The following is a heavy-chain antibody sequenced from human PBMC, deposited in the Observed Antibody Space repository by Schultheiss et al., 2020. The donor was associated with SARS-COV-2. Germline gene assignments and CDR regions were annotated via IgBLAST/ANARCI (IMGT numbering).Heavy chain of an antibody. CDR1: GFTFSSYG. D-gene: IGHD1/OR15-1a*01. J-gene: IGHJ6*02. V-gene: IGHV3-30*02. CDR3: AKDNNNYYYYGMDV. CDR2: IWYDGSNK. Sequence: GGSLRLSCAASGFTFSSYGMHWVRQAPGKGLEWVAFIWYDGSNKYYADSVKGRFTISRDNSKNSLYLQMNSLRAEDTALYYCAKDNNNYYYYGMDVWGQGTTVTVSS.